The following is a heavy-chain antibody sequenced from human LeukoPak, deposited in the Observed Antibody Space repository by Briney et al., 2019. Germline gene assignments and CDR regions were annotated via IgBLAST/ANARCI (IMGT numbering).Heavy chain of an antibody. D-gene: IGHD6-13*01. CDR1: GYTFTSYY. Sequence: ASVKVSCKASGYTFTSYYMHWVRQAPGQGLEWVGRINPNSGGTNYAQKFQGRVTMTRDTSISTAYMELSRLRSDDTAVYYCARDGYAGSSWYGYWGQGTLVTVSS. J-gene: IGHJ4*02. CDR3: ARDGYAGSSWYGY. V-gene: IGHV1-2*06. CDR2: INPNSGGT.